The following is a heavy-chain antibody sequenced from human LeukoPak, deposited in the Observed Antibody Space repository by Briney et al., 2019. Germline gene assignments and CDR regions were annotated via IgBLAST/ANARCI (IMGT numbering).Heavy chain of an antibody. Sequence: SETLSLTCAVYGGSFSGYYWSWIRQPPGKGLEWIGEINHSGSTNYNPSLKSRVTISVDTSTKQFSLKMNSVTAADTAVYYCARGRWTPTHHYMDVWDKGTTVIVS. D-gene: IGHD3/OR15-3a*01. J-gene: IGHJ6*03. V-gene: IGHV4-34*01. CDR3: ARGRWTPTHHYMDV. CDR1: GGSFSGYY. CDR2: INHSGST.